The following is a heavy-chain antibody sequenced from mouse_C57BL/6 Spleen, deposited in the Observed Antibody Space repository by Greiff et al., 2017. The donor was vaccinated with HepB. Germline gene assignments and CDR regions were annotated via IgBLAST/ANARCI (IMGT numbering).Heavy chain of an antibody. J-gene: IGHJ1*03. CDR3: ARKAYYGSSPHWYFDV. CDR1: GYTFTSYW. Sequence: VQLQQPGAELVRPGSSVKLSCKASGYTFTSYWMHWVKQRPIQGLEWIGNIDPSDSETHYNQKFKDKATLTVDKSSSTAYMQLSSLTSEDSAVYYCARKAYYGSSPHWYFDVWGTGTTVTVSS. CDR2: IDPSDSET. V-gene: IGHV1-52*01. D-gene: IGHD1-1*01.